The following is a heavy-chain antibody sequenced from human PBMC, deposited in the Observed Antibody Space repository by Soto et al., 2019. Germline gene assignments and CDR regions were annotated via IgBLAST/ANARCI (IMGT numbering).Heavy chain of an antibody. CDR3: ARGKDYDSSDDAFDI. D-gene: IGHD3-22*01. J-gene: IGHJ3*02. CDR2: INPNRGGT. Sequence: ASVKVSCKASGYTFTGYYMHWVRQAPGQGLERMGWINPNRGGTNYAQKIQGWVTMTRDTSISTAYMELSRLRSDDTAVYYFARGKDYDSSDDAFDIWGQGTMVTVSS. V-gene: IGHV1-2*04. CDR1: GYTFTGYY.